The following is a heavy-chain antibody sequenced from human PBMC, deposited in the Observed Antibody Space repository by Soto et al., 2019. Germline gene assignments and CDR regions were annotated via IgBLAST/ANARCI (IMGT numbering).Heavy chain of an antibody. J-gene: IGHJ6*03. Sequence: SGTTLVNPTQNLTLTCTFTGFSLGTSGVGVGWIRQPPGKALEWLALIYWNDDKRYSPSLKSRLTITKDHSKNQVVRTMTNMDPVDTATYYCAHSCGRKVVLVATTHYYNYIDVCGKATMVTV. CDR1: GFSLGTSGVG. CDR2: IYWNDDK. D-gene: IGHD1-26*01. V-gene: IGHV2-5*01. CDR3: AHSCGRKVVLVATTHYYNYIDV.